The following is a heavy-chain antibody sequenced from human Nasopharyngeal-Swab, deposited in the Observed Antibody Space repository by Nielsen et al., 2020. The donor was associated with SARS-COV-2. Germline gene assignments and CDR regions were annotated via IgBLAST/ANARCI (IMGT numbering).Heavy chain of an antibody. J-gene: IGHJ3*02. D-gene: IGHD1-26*01. Sequence: GESLKISCAASGFTFSSYAMSWVRQAPGKGLEWVSAISGSGGSTYYADSVKGRFTISRDNSKNTLYLQMNSLRAEDTAVYYCAKSSRGGSSSAFDIWGQGTMATVSS. V-gene: IGHV3-23*01. CDR1: GFTFSSYA. CDR2: ISGSGGST. CDR3: AKSSRGGSSSAFDI.